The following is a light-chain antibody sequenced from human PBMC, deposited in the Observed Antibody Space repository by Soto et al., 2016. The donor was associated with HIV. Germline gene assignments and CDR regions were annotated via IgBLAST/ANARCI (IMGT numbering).Light chain of an antibody. CDR3: QQSSRTPRT. J-gene: IGKJ1*01. V-gene: IGKV1-39*01. CDR2: DAS. CDR1: QSISTY. Sequence: DPVSITCRASQSISTYLHWYQQKPGRAPKLLIYDASSLQSGVPSRFSGRGSGTDFTLTISDLQHEDLATYYCQQSSRTPRTFGQGTKVEI.